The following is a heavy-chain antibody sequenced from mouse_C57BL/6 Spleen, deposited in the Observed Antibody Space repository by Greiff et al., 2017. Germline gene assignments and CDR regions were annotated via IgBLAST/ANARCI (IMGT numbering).Heavy chain of an antibody. CDR3: AKNSGLTGTWFAY. CDR2: IWRGGST. Sequence: VQLQQSGPGLVQPSQSLSITCTVSGFSLTSYGVHWVRQSPGKGLEWLGVIWRGGSTDYNAAFMSRLSITKDNSKSQVFFKMNSLQADDTAIYYCAKNSGLTGTWFAYWGQGTLVTVSA. D-gene: IGHD4-1*01. V-gene: IGHV2-5*01. CDR1: GFSLTSYG. J-gene: IGHJ3*01.